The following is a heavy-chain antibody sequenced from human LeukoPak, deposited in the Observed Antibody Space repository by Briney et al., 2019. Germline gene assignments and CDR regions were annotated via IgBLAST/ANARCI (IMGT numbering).Heavy chain of an antibody. V-gene: IGHV4-38-2*02. CDR1: GYSISSGYY. CDR3: ARESSGYYVDY. J-gene: IGHJ4*02. D-gene: IGHD3-22*01. CDR2: IYHSGST. Sequence: SETLSLTCTVSGYSISSGYYWGWIRQPPGKWLEWIGSIYHSGSTYYNPSLKSRVTISVDTSKNQFSLKLSSVTAADTAVYYCARESSGYYVDYWGQGTLVTVSS.